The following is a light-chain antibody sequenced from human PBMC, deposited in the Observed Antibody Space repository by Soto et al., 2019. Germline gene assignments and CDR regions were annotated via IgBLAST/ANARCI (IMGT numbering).Light chain of an antibody. CDR3: SAYAGSNNFV. Sequence: QSALTQPPCASGSPGQSVTISCTGTSSDVGDNYVSWYQQHLGKAPKLIIYEVSQRPSGVPDRFSGSKSGNTASLTVSGLQTEDEADYYCSAYAGSNNFVFGSGTKLTVL. J-gene: IGLJ1*01. CDR1: SSDVGDNY. V-gene: IGLV2-8*01. CDR2: EVS.